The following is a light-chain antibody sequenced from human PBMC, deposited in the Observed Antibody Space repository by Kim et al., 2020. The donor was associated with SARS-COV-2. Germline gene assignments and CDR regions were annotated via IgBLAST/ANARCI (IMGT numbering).Light chain of an antibody. V-gene: IGLV2-14*03. CDR3: SSYTSSKTWV. Sequence: GQSITISCTGTSSDIGGYNYVSWYQQPPGKAPKLLIYDVTKWPSGVSNRFSGSKSGNTASLTISGLQAEDEADYYCSSYTSSKTWVFGGGTQLTVL. CDR1: SSDIGGYNY. CDR2: DVT. J-gene: IGLJ3*02.